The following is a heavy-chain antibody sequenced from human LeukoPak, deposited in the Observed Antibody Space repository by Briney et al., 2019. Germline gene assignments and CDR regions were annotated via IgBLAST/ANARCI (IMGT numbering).Heavy chain of an antibody. D-gene: IGHD3-22*01. CDR3: ARDRYDSCHYYHY. V-gene: IGHV3-74*01. Sequence: GGSLRLSCAASGFTFSSYWMHWVRQAPGKGPVWVSRMNGEGSITRYAGSVKGRFTISRENAKNSLYLQMNSLRGEDTAVYYCARDRYDSCHYYHYWCQGTLVTVSA. CDR1: GFTFSSYW. J-gene: IGHJ4*02. CDR2: MNGEGSIT.